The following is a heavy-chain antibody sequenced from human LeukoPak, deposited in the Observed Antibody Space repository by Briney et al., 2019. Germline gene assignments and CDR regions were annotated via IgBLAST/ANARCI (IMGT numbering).Heavy chain of an antibody. D-gene: IGHD3-3*01. CDR2: IRYDGSNK. CDR3: AKDKRFLEWWDL. V-gene: IGHV3-30*02. Sequence: GGSLRLSCAASGSTFSSYGMHWVRQAPGKGLEWVAFIRYDGSNKYYADSVKGRFTISRDNSKNTLYLQMNSLRAEDTAVYYCAKDKRFLEWWDLWGQGTLVTVSS. CDR1: GSTFSSYG. J-gene: IGHJ5*02.